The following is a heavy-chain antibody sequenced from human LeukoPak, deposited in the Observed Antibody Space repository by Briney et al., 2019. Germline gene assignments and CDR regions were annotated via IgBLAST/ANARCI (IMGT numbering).Heavy chain of an antibody. CDR2: ISGSGGST. D-gene: IGHD3-22*01. Sequence: GGSLRLSCAASGLTFSSYAMSWVRQAPGKGLEWVSAISGSGGSTYYADSVKGRFTISRDNSKNTLYLQMNSLRAEDTAVYYCAKVGYYDSSGYPPFDYWGQGTLVTVSS. CDR3: AKVGYYDSSGYPPFDY. V-gene: IGHV3-23*01. CDR1: GLTFSSYA. J-gene: IGHJ4*02.